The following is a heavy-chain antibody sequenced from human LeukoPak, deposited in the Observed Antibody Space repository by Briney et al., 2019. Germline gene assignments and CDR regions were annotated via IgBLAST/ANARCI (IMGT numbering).Heavy chain of an antibody. CDR3: AKDRNHDYGAEEGFDY. V-gene: IGHV3-30*18. D-gene: IGHD4-17*01. Sequence: GRSLRLSCAASGFTFSSYGMHWVRQAPGKGLEWVAVISYDGSNKYYADSVKGRFTISRDNSKNTLYLQMNSLRAEDTAVYYCAKDRNHDYGAEEGFDYWGQGTLVTVSS. CDR2: ISYDGSNK. CDR1: GFTFSSYG. J-gene: IGHJ4*02.